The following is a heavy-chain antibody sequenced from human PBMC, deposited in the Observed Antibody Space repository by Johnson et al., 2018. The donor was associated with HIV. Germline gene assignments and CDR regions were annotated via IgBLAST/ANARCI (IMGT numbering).Heavy chain of an antibody. CDR3: ASYLVVGVHSAPLTHAFDV. J-gene: IGHJ3*01. D-gene: IGHD1-26*01. Sequence: VQLVESGGGVVRPGGSPRLSCAASGFTFDDYGMSWVRQVPGKGLEWVSGINWNGGSTGYADSVKGRFTISRDNSKNTLYLQMNSLRVEDTAVYYCASYLVVGVHSAPLTHAFDVWGQGTMVTVSS. CDR1: GFTFDDYG. V-gene: IGHV3-20*04. CDR2: INWNGGST.